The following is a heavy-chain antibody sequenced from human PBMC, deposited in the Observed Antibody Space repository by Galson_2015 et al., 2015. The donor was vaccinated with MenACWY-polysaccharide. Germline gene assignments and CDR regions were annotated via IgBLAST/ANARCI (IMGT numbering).Heavy chain of an antibody. D-gene: IGHD6-25*01. J-gene: IGHJ4*02. CDR2: INKDGSGR. CDR1: GFTFNTYW. CDR3: ATWFQNSSGWGIDY. V-gene: IGHV3-7*01. Sequence: SLRLSCAASGFTFNTYWMTWVRQAPGKGLQWVANINKDGSGRYYVDSVRGRFTVPRDNAKPSLYLQMNSLRAEDTAVYYCATWFQNSSGWGIDYWGQGTLVTVSS.